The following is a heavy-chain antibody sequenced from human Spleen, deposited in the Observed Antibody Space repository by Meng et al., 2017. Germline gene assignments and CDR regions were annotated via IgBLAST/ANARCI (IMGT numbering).Heavy chain of an antibody. J-gene: IGHJ5*02. CDR1: GYSISSGYY. Sequence: SETLSLTCTVSGYSISSGYYWGWVRQPPGKGLEWIGSIYHSGSTYYRPSLRSRVTMSIDPSKNQFSLKLTSVTAADTAVYYCARQWLENWLDPWGQGTLVTVSS. CDR2: IYHSGST. CDR3: ARQWLENWLDP. D-gene: IGHD6-19*01. V-gene: IGHV4-38-2*02.